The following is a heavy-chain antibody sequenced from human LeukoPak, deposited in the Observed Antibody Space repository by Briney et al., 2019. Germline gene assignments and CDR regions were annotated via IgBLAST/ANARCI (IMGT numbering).Heavy chain of an antibody. D-gene: IGHD2-2*01. Sequence: ASVKVSCKASGYTFTSYDINWVRQATGQGLEWMGWINPNSGGTNYAQKFQGRVTMTRDTSISTAYMELSRLRSDDTAVYYCARSGRVVVVPAAIPHYWGQGTLVTVSS. CDR1: GYTFTSYD. J-gene: IGHJ4*02. V-gene: IGHV1-2*02. CDR3: ARSGRVVVVPAAIPHY. CDR2: INPNSGGT.